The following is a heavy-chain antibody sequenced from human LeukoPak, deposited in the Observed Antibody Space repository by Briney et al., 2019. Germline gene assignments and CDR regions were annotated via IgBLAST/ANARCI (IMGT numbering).Heavy chain of an antibody. J-gene: IGHJ6*03. CDR2: MNPNSGST. Sequence: ASVKVSCKASGYTFTSYDINWVRQATGQGLEWMGWMNPNSGSTGYAQKFQGRVTMTRNTSISTAYMELSSLRSEDTAVYYCARGQAFHAYYYGSGISMDVWGKGTTVTVSS. CDR1: GYTFTSYD. V-gene: IGHV1-8*01. CDR3: ARGQAFHAYYYGSGISMDV. D-gene: IGHD3-10*01.